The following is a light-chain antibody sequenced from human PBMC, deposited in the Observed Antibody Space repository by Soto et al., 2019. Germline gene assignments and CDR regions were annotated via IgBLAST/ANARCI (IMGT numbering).Light chain of an antibody. J-gene: IGLJ1*01. CDR1: SSDVGGYDY. CDR2: EVS. Sequence: QPALTQPACVSGSPGQSIRISCSGTSSDVGGYDYVSWSQEHPGKAPKLMIYEVSYPPSGVSNRFSGSKSGNTASLTISGMQAEDEADYYCTAYTSSSTHVFGTGSKVTVL. V-gene: IGLV2-14*03. CDR3: TAYTSSSTHV.